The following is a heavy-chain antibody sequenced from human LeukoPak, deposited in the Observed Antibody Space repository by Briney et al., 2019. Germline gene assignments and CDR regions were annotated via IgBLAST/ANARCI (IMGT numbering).Heavy chain of an antibody. V-gene: IGHV4-59*08. Sequence: SETLSLTCTVSGGSISSYYWSWIRQPPGKGLEWIGYIYYSGSTNYNPSLKSRVTISVDTSKNQFSPKLSSVTAADTAVYYCARLWADYSNYFFDYWGQGTLVTVSS. J-gene: IGHJ4*02. CDR3: ARLWADYSNYFFDY. D-gene: IGHD4-11*01. CDR2: IYYSGST. CDR1: GGSISSYY.